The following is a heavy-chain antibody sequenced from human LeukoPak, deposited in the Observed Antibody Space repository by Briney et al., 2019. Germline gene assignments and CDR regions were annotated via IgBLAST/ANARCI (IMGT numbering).Heavy chain of an antibody. J-gene: IGHJ4*02. Sequence: SQTLSLTCAISGDSVSSNSAAWNWIRQSPSRGLEWLGRTYYKSKWYNDYAVSVKSRITINPDTSKNQSSLQLNSVTPEDTAVYYCARDSPPLPSSSWYYFDYWGQGTLVTVSS. D-gene: IGHD6-13*01. V-gene: IGHV6-1*01. CDR1: GDSVSSNSAA. CDR2: TYYKSKWYN. CDR3: ARDSPPLPSSSWYYFDY.